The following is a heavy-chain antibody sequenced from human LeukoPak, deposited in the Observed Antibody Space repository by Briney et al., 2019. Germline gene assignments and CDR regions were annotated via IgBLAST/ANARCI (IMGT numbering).Heavy chain of an antibody. D-gene: IGHD3-10*01. CDR2: ISHDGNNK. J-gene: IGHJ4*02. CDR3: AKEGYYGSGSFPDY. V-gene: IGHV3-30*18. Sequence: PGRSLRLSCAASGFTFSSYGMHWVRQAPGKGLEWVAVISHDGNNKYYPDSVKGRFTISRDNSKNTLYLQMNSLRAEDTAVYYCAKEGYYGSGSFPDYWGQGTLVTVSS. CDR1: GFTFSSYG.